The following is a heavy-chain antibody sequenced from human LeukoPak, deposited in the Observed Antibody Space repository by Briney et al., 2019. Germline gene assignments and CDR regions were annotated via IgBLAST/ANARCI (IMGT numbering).Heavy chain of an antibody. J-gene: IGHJ4*02. CDR1: GGSISSYY. D-gene: IGHD6-13*01. V-gene: IGHV4-4*07. CDR2: IYTSGST. CDR3: ARGIAAATKQGGFDY. Sequence: KTSETLSLTCTVSGGSISSYYWSWIRQPAGKGLGWIGRIYTSGSTNYNPSLKSRVTMSVDTSKNQFSLKLSSVTAADTAVYYCARGIAAATKQGGFDYWGQGTLVTVSS.